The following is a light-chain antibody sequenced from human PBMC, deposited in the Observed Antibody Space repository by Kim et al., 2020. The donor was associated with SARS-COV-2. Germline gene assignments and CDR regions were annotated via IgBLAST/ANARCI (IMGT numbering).Light chain of an antibody. CDR3: CSYTSSNTYV. CDR1: SSDVGTYNH. Sequence: QSALTQPPSVSGSPGQSVTISCTGTSSDVGTYNHVSWYQQPPGTAPKLMIFEVSNRPSGVPDRFSGSKSDNTASLTISGLQAEDEADYYCCSYTSSNTYVFGTGTKVTVL. V-gene: IGLV2-18*02. CDR2: EVS. J-gene: IGLJ1*01.